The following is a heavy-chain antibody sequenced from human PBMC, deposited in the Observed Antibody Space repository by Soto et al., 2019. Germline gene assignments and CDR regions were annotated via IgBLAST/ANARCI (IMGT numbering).Heavy chain of an antibody. Sequence: EVQLVESGGGLVKPGGSLRLSCAASGLTFSDAWMNWVRQAPGKGPEWVARIKSKTDGGATDYAAPVKGSFTISRDDSKSILYLQMNSLKTEDTAVYYCVLGAVRFGGQGTLVTVSS. CDR1: GLTFSDAW. D-gene: IGHD1-26*01. J-gene: IGHJ4*02. CDR2: IKSKTDGGAT. V-gene: IGHV3-15*07. CDR3: VLGAVRF.